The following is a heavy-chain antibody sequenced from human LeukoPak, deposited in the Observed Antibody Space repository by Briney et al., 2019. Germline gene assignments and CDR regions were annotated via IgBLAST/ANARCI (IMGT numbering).Heavy chain of an antibody. CDR2: VNHTGSI. CDR3: ASPGYSSSWAPPPFDY. Sequence: SETLSLTCAVCRGSFSIFYWSWIRQSPGKGLEWIRKVNHTGSINYNPSLKSRVTISVDTSKNQFSLKLSSVTAADTAVYYCASPGYSSSWAPPPFDYWGQGTLVTVSS. V-gene: IGHV4-34*01. CDR1: RGSFSIFY. D-gene: IGHD6-13*01. J-gene: IGHJ4*02.